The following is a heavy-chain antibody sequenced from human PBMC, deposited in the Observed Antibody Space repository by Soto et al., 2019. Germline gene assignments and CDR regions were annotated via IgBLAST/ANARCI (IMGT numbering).Heavy chain of an antibody. J-gene: IGHJ4*02. Sequence: PGGSLRLSCAASGFTFDDYAMHWVRQAPGKGLEWVSLISWDGGSAFYADSVKGRFTISRDSSKNSLYLRMNSLRPEDTALYYCGRGSSGWYSVDYWGQGTLVTVSS. CDR1: GFTFDDYA. V-gene: IGHV3-43D*04. D-gene: IGHD6-19*01. CDR3: GRGSSGWYSVDY. CDR2: ISWDGGSA.